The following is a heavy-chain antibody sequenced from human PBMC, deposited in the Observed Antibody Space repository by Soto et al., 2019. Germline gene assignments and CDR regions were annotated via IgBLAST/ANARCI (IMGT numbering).Heavy chain of an antibody. Sequence: ASVKVSCKASGGTFSSYAMSWVRQAPGKGLEWVSAITSSGDSTYYIDSVKGRFTISRDNSKNTLYLQMNSLRGEDTAVYYCAKDRGPFCVAARCYAMDVWGQGTTVTVSS. CDR3: AKDRGPFCVAARCYAMDV. J-gene: IGHJ6*02. V-gene: IGHV3-23*01. CDR2: ITSSGDST. CDR1: GGTFSSYA. D-gene: IGHD6-6*01.